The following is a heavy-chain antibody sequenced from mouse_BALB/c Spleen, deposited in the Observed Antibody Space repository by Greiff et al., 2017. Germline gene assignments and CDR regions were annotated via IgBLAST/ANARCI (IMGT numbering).Heavy chain of an antibody. V-gene: IGHV10-1*02. CDR1: GFTFNTYA. J-gene: IGHJ3*01. CDR3: VRDDGYYGAWFAY. CDR2: IRSKSNNYAT. D-gene: IGHD2-3*01. Sequence: EVKLQESGGGLVQPKGSLKLSCAASGFTFNTYAMNWVRQAPGKGLEWVARIRSKSNNYATYYADSVKDRFNISRDDSQSMLYLQMNNLKTEDTAMYYCVRDDGYYGAWFAYWGQGTLVTVSA.